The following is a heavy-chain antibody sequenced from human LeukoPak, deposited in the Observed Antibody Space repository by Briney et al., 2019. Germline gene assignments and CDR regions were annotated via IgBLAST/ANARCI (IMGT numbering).Heavy chain of an antibody. D-gene: IGHD2-21*02. V-gene: IGHV4-34*01. Sequence: SETLSLTCIVSGGSISSHYWSWIRQPPGKGLEWIGEINHSGSTNYNPSLKSRVTISVDTSKNQFSLKLSSVTAADTAVYYCARYCGGDCYSGLNWFDPWGQGTLVTVSS. CDR2: INHSGST. CDR3: ARYCGGDCYSGLNWFDP. CDR1: GGSISSHY. J-gene: IGHJ5*02.